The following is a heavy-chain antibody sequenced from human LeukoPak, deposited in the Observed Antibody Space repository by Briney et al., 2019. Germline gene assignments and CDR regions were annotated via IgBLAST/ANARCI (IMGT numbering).Heavy chain of an antibody. J-gene: IGHJ4*02. CDR1: GGSISSGNYY. V-gene: IGHV4-30-4*01. CDR2: IYYSGST. Sequence: SETLSLTCTVSGGSISSGNYYWSWIRQPPGKGLEWIGYIYYSGSTYYNPSLKSRLSMSVDTSKNQFSLNLSSVTAADTAVYYCARGIPYCSGVSCSTKHFDYWGQGTLVTVSS. CDR3: ARGIPYCSGVSCSTKHFDY. D-gene: IGHD2-15*01.